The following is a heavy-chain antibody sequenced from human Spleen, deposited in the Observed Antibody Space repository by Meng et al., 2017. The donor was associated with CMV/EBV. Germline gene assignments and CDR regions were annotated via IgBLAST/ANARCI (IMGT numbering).Heavy chain of an antibody. CDR2: FYWNDDK. CDR1: GFSLSTTGVG. D-gene: IGHD4-17*01. V-gene: IGHV2-5*01. Sequence: SGPTLVKPTQTLTLTCTFSGFSLSTTGVGVGWIRQPPGKALEWLALFYWNDDKRYSPSLKSRLTITKDTSKNQVVLTMTNMDPVDTATYYCAREHDYGDYRPFYYFDYWGQGTLVTVSS. J-gene: IGHJ4*02. CDR3: AREHDYGDYRPFYYFDY.